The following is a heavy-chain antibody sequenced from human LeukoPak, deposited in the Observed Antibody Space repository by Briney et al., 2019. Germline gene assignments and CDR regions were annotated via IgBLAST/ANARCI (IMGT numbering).Heavy chain of an antibody. CDR3: ARDQIDDYGDYVEAFDI. J-gene: IGHJ3*02. D-gene: IGHD4-17*01. CDR1: GFTVSSNY. V-gene: IGHV3-53*01. Sequence: GSLRLSCAASGFTVSSNYMSWVRQAPGKGLEWVSVIYSGGSTYYADSVKGRFTITRDNSKNTLYLQMNSLRGEDTAVYYCARDQIDDYGDYVEAFDIWGQGTMVTVSS. CDR2: IYSGGST.